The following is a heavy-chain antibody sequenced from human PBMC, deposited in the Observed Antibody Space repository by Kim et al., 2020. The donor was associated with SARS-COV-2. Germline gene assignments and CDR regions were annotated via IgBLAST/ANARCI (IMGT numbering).Heavy chain of an antibody. V-gene: IGHV4-34*01. J-gene: IGHJ6*02. CDR3: ARGSARHYYYYYGMDV. Sequence: SETLSLTCAVYGGSFSGYYWSWIRQPPGKGLEWIGEINHSGSTDYNPSLKSRVTISVDTSKNQFSLKLSSVTAADTAVYYCARGSARHYYYYYGMDVWGQGTTVNVSS. CDR1: GGSFSGYY. CDR2: INHSGST.